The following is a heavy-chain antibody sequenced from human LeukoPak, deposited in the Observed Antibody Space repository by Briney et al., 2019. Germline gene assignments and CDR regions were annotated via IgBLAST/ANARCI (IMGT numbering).Heavy chain of an antibody. J-gene: IGHJ5*02. Sequence: SETLSLTCTVSGGSISSSSYYWGWIRQPPGKGLEWIGSIYYSGSTYYNPSLKSRVTISLDTSKNQFSLKVNSVTAADTAVYYCARDFGYSRRWFDPWGQGTLVIVSS. D-gene: IGHD6-13*01. CDR3: ARDFGYSRRWFDP. V-gene: IGHV4-39*07. CDR2: IYYSGST. CDR1: GGSISSSSYY.